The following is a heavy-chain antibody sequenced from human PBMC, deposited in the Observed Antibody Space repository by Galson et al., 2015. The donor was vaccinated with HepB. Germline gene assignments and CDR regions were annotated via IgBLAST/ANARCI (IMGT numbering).Heavy chain of an antibody. J-gene: IGHJ6*03. Sequence: SVKVSCKASGYTFTGYYMHWVRQAPGQGLEWMGWINPNSGGTNYAQKFQGRVTMTRDTSISTAYMELSRLRSDDTAVYYCARDLTPGHITIFGHQYFYYYMDVWGKGTTVTVSS. D-gene: IGHD3-3*01. CDR2: INPNSGGT. V-gene: IGHV1-2*02. CDR1: GYTFTGYY. CDR3: ARDLTPGHITIFGHQYFYYYMDV.